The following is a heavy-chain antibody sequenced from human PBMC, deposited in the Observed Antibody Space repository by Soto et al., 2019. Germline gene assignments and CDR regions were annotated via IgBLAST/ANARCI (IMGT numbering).Heavy chain of an antibody. CDR1: GGSISSSNW. D-gene: IGHD3-3*01. CDR3: ARATYYDFWSGYYRPYYFDY. J-gene: IGHJ4*02. Sequence: SETLSLTCAVSGGSISSSNWWSWVRQPPGKGLEWIGEIYHSGSTNYNPSLKSRVTISVDKSKNQFSLKLSSVTAADTAVYYCARATYYDFWSGYYRPYYFDYWGQGTLVTVSS. V-gene: IGHV4-4*02. CDR2: IYHSGST.